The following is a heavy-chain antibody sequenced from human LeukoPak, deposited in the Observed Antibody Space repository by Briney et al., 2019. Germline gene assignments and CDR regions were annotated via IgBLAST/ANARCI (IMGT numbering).Heavy chain of an antibody. CDR1: GYTFTSYG. Sequence: ASVKVSCKASGYTFTSYGISWVRQAPGQGLEWMGWISAYNGNTNYAQKLQGRVTMTTDASTSTAYMELRSLRSDDTAVYYCAREGYCSSTSCYWFDPWAREPWSPSPQ. V-gene: IGHV1-18*04. CDR3: AREGYCSSTSCYWFDP. J-gene: IGHJ5*02. D-gene: IGHD2-2*01. CDR2: ISAYNGNT.